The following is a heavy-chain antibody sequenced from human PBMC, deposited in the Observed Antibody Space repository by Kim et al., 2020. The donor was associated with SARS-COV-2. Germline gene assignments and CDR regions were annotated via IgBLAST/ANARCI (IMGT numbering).Heavy chain of an antibody. CDR2: ISYDGSNK. V-gene: IGHV3-30*04. CDR1: GFTFSSYA. CDR3: ASWAAALPDAFDI. J-gene: IGHJ3*02. D-gene: IGHD6-13*01. Sequence: GGSLRLSCAASGFTFSSYAMHWVRQAPGKGLEWVAVISYDGSNKYYADSVKGRFTISRDNSKNTLYLQMNSLRAEDTAVYYCASWAAALPDAFDIWGQGTMVTVSS.